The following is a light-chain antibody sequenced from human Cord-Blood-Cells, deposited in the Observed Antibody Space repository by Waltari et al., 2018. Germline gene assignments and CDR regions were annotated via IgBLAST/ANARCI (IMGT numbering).Light chain of an antibody. CDR3: CSYAGSYTWV. CDR1: SSDVGGYNY. V-gene: IGLV2-11*01. J-gene: IGLJ3*02. Sequence: QSALTQPRSVSGSPGQSVTISCTGTSSDVGGYNYVSWYQQHPGKAPKLMIYDVSKRPSGVPRRFSGSKYGNTASLTISELQAEDEADYYCCSYAGSYTWVFGGGTKLTVL. CDR2: DVS.